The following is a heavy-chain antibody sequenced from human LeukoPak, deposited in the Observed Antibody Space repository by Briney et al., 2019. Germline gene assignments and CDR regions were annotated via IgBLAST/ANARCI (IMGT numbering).Heavy chain of an antibody. CDR1: GVSISSYY. D-gene: IGHD2-2*01. Sequence: SGTLSLTCTVSGVSISSYYWSWIRQPAGKGLEWIGRIYTSGSTNYNPSLKSRVTMSVDTSKNQFSLKLSSVTAADTAVYYCARDKRDIVVVPAQPTGMDVWGQGTTVTVSS. V-gene: IGHV4-4*07. CDR2: IYTSGST. CDR3: ARDKRDIVVVPAQPTGMDV. J-gene: IGHJ6*02.